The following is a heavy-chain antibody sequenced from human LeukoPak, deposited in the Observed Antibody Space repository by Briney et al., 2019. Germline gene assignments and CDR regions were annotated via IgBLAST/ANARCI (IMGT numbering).Heavy chain of an antibody. Sequence: PGGSLRLSCAASGFTFSSYAMSWVRQAPGKGLEWVSAIIGSGGSTYYADSVKGRVTISRDNSKNTRYLQMNRLRAEDTAVYSSAKSVPMVKGPPNFDYWGQGTLVTVSS. CDR3: AKSVPMVKGPPNFDY. V-gene: IGHV3-23*01. CDR1: GFTFSSYA. J-gene: IGHJ4*02. D-gene: IGHD5-18*01. CDR2: IIGSGGST.